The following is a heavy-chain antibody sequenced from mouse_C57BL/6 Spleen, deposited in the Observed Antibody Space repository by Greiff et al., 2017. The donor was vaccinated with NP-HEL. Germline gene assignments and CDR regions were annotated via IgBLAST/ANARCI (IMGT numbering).Heavy chain of an antibody. V-gene: IGHV1-81*01. D-gene: IGHD1-1*01. Sequence: QVQLKESGAELARPGASVKLSCKASGYTFTSYGISWVKQRTGQGLEWIGEIYPRSGNTYYNEKFKGKATLTADKSSSTAYMELRSLTSEDSAVYFCAPYYGSSYGYWGQGTTLTVSS. CDR3: APYYGSSYGY. CDR1: GYTFTSYG. CDR2: IYPRSGNT. J-gene: IGHJ2*01.